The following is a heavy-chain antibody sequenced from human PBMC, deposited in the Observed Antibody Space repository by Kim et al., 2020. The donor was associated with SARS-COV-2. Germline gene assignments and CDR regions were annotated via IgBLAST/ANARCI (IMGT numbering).Heavy chain of an antibody. J-gene: IGHJ6*02. CDR1: GYTFAIYA. CDR2: ISAGDGNT. CDR3: ARDGRWQPVYAMDV. V-gene: IGHV1-3*01. Sequence: ASVKVSCKASGYTFAIYAMHWVRQAPGQGLEWMGWISAGDGNTKYSQKFQGRLTISSDTSASTAYMEMSSLRSEDTAVYYCARDGRWQPVYAMDVWGQGTTVTVSS. D-gene: IGHD2-15*01.